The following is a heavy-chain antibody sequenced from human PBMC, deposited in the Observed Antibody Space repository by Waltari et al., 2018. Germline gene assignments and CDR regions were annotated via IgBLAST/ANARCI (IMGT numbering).Heavy chain of an antibody. CDR3: ARSSGYYSFSY. CDR1: GYSISSGYF. J-gene: IGHJ4*02. D-gene: IGHD3-22*01. Sequence: QVQMQESGPGLVQPSETLSLTCDVSGYSISSGYFWGWIRQPPGKGLECIGSIFHSGRTYYNPSLKSRVTLSVDTSKNQISLKLSSVTAADTAVYYCARSSGYYSFSYWGQGTLVTVSS. CDR2: IFHSGRT. V-gene: IGHV4-38-2*01.